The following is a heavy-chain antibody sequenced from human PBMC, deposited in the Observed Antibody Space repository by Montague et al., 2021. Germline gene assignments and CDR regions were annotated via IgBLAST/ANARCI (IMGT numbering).Heavy chain of an antibody. D-gene: IGHD2-15*01. Sequence: SETLSLTCTVSGGSISSNSYWWAWIRQPPGKGLEYVGTTFNTGSSYYSPSLKSRVTISVDTSKNQFSLRLSAVTAADTAVHYCARSLYWIGGSCYSGFDPWGQGTLVTVSS. J-gene: IGHJ5*02. CDR1: GGSISSNSYW. V-gene: IGHV4-39*01. CDR2: TFNTGSS. CDR3: ARSLYWIGGSCYSGFDP.